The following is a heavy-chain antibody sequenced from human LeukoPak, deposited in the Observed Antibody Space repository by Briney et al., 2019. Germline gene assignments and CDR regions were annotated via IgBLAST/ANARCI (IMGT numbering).Heavy chain of an antibody. V-gene: IGHV1-18*01. CDR1: GYTFTSYG. CDR3: AREGSGSGRVRWFDP. CDR2: VSPYNGNT. J-gene: IGHJ5*02. Sequence: ASVKVSCKSSGYTFTSYGITWLRQAPGLGLEWMGWVSPYNGNTNFAQKFQDRVSMSTDTSTSTAYMELRSLTSDDTAVYYCAREGSGSGRVRWFDPGGQGILVTVSS. D-gene: IGHD6-19*01.